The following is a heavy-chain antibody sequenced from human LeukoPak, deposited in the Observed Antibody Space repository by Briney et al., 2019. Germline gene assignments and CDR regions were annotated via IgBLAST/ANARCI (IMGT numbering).Heavy chain of an antibody. V-gene: IGHV3-30*02. D-gene: IGHD3-10*02. CDR2: IQYDGSRK. Sequence: GGSLRLSCATSGFTFSTSDMHWVRQAPGKGLEWVSFIQYDGSRKNYVDSVKGRFTISRDNAKNSLYLQMNSLRAEDTAVYYCAELGITMIGGVWGKGTTVTISS. J-gene: IGHJ6*04. CDR1: GFTFSTSD. CDR3: AELGITMIGGV.